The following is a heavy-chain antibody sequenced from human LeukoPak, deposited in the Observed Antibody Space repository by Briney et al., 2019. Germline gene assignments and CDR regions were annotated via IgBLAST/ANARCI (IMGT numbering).Heavy chain of an antibody. J-gene: IGHJ6*02. Sequence: ASETLSLTCTVSGGSISSYYWSWIRQPPGKGLEWIGYIYYSGSTNYNPSLKSRVTISVDTSKNQFSLKLSSVTAADTAVYYRARHSQFGDFPPMDVWGQGTTVTVSS. V-gene: IGHV4-59*08. CDR1: GGSISSYY. D-gene: IGHD3-3*01. CDR2: IYYSGST. CDR3: ARHSQFGDFPPMDV.